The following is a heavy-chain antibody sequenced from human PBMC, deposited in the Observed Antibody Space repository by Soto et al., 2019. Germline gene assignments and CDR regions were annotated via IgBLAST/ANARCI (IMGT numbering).Heavy chain of an antibody. Sequence: LSLTFSVSGDALNSGTYYWSWIRQVPGKGLEWIGHIYVTGAVDYNPSLRDRITISQDTSERQFSLNLRLVTAADTAVYYCARLRIATNNYKWFDPWGQGTLVTVSS. CDR2: IYVTGAV. V-gene: IGHV4-31*03. J-gene: IGHJ5*02. CDR3: ARLRIATNNYKWFDP. CDR1: GDALNSGTYY. D-gene: IGHD2-21*01.